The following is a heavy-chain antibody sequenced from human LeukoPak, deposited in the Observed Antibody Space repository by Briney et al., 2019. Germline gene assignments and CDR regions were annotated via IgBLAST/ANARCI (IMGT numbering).Heavy chain of an antibody. D-gene: IGHD5-24*01. J-gene: IGHJ4*02. CDR1: GFPFSSYW. CDR3: TRVGYIGEGIAY. CDR2: IKQDGSKK. V-gene: IGHV3-7*04. Sequence: GGSLRLSCVASGFPFSSYWMTWVRQAPGKGLEWVANIKQDGSKKSYVDSVKGRFTISRDNAKNSLYLQMNSLRAEDTAIYYCTRVGYIGEGIAYWGQGTLVTVSS.